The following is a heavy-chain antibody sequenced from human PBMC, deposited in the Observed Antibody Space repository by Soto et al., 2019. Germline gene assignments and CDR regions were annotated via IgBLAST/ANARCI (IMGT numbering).Heavy chain of an antibody. Sequence: GSVKVSCKASGYIFTGYHMHWVRQAPGQGLERMGWINPNSGGTKYAQKFQGRVTMTRDTYVSTAYMELSSLRSDDTAVYYCAREELPTYYYGMDVWGQGTTVTVSS. V-gene: IGHV1-2*02. CDR2: INPNSGGT. J-gene: IGHJ6*02. D-gene: IGHD1-7*01. CDR3: AREELPTYYYGMDV. CDR1: GYIFTGYH.